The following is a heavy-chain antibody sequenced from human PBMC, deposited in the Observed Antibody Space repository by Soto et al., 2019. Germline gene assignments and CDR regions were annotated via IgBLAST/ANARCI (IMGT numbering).Heavy chain of an antibody. J-gene: IGHJ4*02. CDR3: AKARSWYPSFDY. CDR2: ITSGGST. D-gene: IGHD6-13*01. V-gene: IGHV3-23*01. Sequence: GGSLRLSCAASGFTFSSYAMSWVRQAPGKGLEWVSTITSGGSTYYADSVKGRFTISRDNSKNTLYLQMNSLRAEDTAVYYCAKARSWYPSFDYWGQGTLVTVSS. CDR1: GFTFSSYA.